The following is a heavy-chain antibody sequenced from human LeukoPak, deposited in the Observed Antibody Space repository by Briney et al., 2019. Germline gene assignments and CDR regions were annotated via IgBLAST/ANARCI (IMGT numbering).Heavy chain of an antibody. V-gene: IGHV1-18*01. Sequence: ASVKVSCKASGYTFTSYGISWVRQAPGQGLEWMGWISAYNGNTNYAQKLQGRVTMTTDTSTSTAYMELRSLRSDDTAVYYCASLPHILTGYYDRSYGSHQDYWGQETLVTVSS. D-gene: IGHD3-9*01. CDR2: ISAYNGNT. J-gene: IGHJ4*02. CDR3: ASLPHILTGYYDRSYGSHQDY. CDR1: GYTFTSYG.